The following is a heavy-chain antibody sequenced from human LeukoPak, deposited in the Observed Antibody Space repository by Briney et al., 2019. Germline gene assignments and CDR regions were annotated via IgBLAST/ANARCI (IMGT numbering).Heavy chain of an antibody. D-gene: IGHD3-10*01. Sequence: GGSLRLSCAASGFTFDSYAMSWVGQGPGKGPQWVSLIGGSGDGTFYSDSVKGRFTISRDNSKNTLYLQMSSLRAEDTAIYYCARVAMVRGVITRAPLDCWGQGALVTVSS. CDR1: GFTFDSYA. CDR2: IGGSGDGT. CDR3: ARVAMVRGVITRAPLDC. J-gene: IGHJ4*02. V-gene: IGHV3-23*01.